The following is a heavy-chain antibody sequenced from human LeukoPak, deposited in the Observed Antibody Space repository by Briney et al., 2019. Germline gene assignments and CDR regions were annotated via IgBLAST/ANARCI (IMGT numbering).Heavy chain of an antibody. Sequence: GGSLRLSCAASGFTFSTYAMNWVRQAPGKGLEWVSSISSSSSYIYYADSMKGRFTISRDNAKKSLYLQMNSLRAEDTAVYYCARGDPDISFGVAGEAFDIWGQGTMVTVSS. CDR2: ISSSSSYI. CDR3: ARGDPDISFGVAGEAFDI. V-gene: IGHV3-21*01. D-gene: IGHD3-3*01. J-gene: IGHJ3*02. CDR1: GFTFSTYA.